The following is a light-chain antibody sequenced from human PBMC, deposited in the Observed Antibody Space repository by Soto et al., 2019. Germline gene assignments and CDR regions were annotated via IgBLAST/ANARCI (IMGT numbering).Light chain of an antibody. CDR3: SSYTSSSTRV. CDR2: EVS. Sequence: QSALTQPASVSGSPGQSITISCTGTSSDVGGYNYVSWYQQHPGKAPKLMIYEVSNRPLGVSNRFSGSKSANTASLPISGIQAEYEADYYFSSYTSSSTRVFGGGTKLTVL. CDR1: SSDVGGYNY. J-gene: IGLJ3*02. V-gene: IGLV2-14*01.